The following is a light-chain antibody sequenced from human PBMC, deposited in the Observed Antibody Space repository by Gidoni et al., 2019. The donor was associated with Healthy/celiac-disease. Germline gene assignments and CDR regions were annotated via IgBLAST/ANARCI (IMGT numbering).Light chain of an antibody. Sequence: SSELTQDPAVSVALGQTVSITCQGDSLRSYYASWYQQKPGQAPVLVIYGKNNRPPGTPDRVSGSSSGNTASLTITGAQAEDEADYYCNSRDSSGNHLVFGGGTKLTVL. CDR3: NSRDSSGNHLV. CDR2: GKN. J-gene: IGLJ2*01. CDR1: SLRSYY. V-gene: IGLV3-19*01.